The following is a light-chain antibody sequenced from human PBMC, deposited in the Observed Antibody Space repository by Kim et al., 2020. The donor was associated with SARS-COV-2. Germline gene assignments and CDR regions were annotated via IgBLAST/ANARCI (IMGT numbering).Light chain of an antibody. Sequence: DIQMTQSPSSLSASLGDRVTITCQASQEISTYLSWYQQKPGRAPKLLIYDASNLETGVPSRFRGRGSGTDFTFTISGLQPEDIGTYYCQQYDDLPYTFGQGTKLEI. J-gene: IGKJ2*01. CDR3: QQYDDLPYT. V-gene: IGKV1-33*01. CDR2: DAS. CDR1: QEISTY.